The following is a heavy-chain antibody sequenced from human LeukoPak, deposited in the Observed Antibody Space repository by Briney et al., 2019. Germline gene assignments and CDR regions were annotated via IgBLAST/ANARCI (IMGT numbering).Heavy chain of an antibody. Sequence: PGGSLRLSCAASGFTFSSHGMNWVRQAPGKGLEWVAFIRYDGSIKHYADSVKGRVTISRDNSKNTLYLQMNSLRAEDTAVYYCAKGSQYNILTGFIVGAMDDFDHWGQGTLVTVSS. CDR3: AKGSQYNILTGFIVGAMDDFDH. CDR2: IRYDGSIK. V-gene: IGHV3-30*02. CDR1: GFTFSSHG. J-gene: IGHJ4*02. D-gene: IGHD3-9*01.